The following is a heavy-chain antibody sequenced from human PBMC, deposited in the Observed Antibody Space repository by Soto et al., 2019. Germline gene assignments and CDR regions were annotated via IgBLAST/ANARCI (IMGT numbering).Heavy chain of an antibody. CDR2: MNTNSGNT. CDR1: GYTFTSYD. Sequence: QVQLVQSGAEVKKPGASVKVSCKASGYTFTSYDINWVRQATGQGLEWMGWMNTNSGNTVYAQKFQGRVIMTRNTSISTAYMELSRQRSVDTAVYKFAIEVARGMDVWGQGITVTVSS. J-gene: IGHJ6*02. V-gene: IGHV1-8*01. CDR3: AIEVARGMDV. D-gene: IGHD2-21*01.